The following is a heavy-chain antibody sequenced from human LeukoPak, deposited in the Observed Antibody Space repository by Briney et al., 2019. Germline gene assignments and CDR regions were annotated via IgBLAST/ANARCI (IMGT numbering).Heavy chain of an antibody. J-gene: IGHJ4*02. CDR2: IIPIFGTA. CDR1: GGTFSSYA. CDR3: ARDGDPNTATLDY. V-gene: IGHV1-69*05. Sequence: SVKVSCKASGGTFSSYAISWVRQAPGQGLEWMGRIIPIFGTANYAQKFQGRVTITTDESTSTAYMELSSLRSEDTAVYCCARDGDPNTATLDYWGQGTLVTVSS. D-gene: IGHD5-18*01.